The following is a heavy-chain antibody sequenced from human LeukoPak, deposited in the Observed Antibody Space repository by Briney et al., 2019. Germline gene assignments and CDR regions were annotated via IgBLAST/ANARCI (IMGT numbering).Heavy chain of an antibody. Sequence: ASVKVSCKVSGYTLTELSMHWVRQAPGKGLEWMGGFDPEDGETIYAQKFQGRVTMTEDTSTDTAYMELSSLRSEDTAVYYCATEGTIAVAGSFDYWGQGTLVIVSS. D-gene: IGHD6-19*01. CDR2: FDPEDGET. J-gene: IGHJ4*02. CDR3: ATEGTIAVAGSFDY. CDR1: GYTLTELS. V-gene: IGHV1-24*01.